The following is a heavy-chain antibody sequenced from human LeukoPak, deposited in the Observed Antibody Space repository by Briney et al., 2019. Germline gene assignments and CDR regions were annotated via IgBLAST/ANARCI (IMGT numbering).Heavy chain of an antibody. CDR3: ARDHNYAFDN. D-gene: IGHD1-1*01. V-gene: IGHV3-11*04. CDR1: GVSFIEYC. Sequence: GGTLRLSCTASGVSFIEYCWSWVRQAPGKGLEWISYIWIDGGTANNADPVRGRSTISTDKAKNSLYLQMNSVRVEDIAVYYCARDHNYAFDNWGQGTLVTVAS. CDR2: IWIDGGTA. J-gene: IGHJ4*02.